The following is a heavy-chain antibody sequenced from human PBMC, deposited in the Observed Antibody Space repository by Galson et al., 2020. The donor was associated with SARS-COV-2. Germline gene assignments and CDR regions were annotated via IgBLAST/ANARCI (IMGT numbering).Heavy chain of an antibody. CDR3: AREAYCGGDCYSVCDY. CDR2: ISYDGSNK. D-gene: IGHD2-21*02. J-gene: IGHJ4*02. CDR1: GFTFSSYA. V-gene: IGHV3-30*04. Sequence: GESLKISCAASGFTFSSYAMHWVRQAPGKGLEWVAVISYDGSNKYYADSVKGRFTISRDNSKNTLYLQMNSLRAEDTAVYYCAREAYCGGDCYSVCDYWGQGTLVTVSS.